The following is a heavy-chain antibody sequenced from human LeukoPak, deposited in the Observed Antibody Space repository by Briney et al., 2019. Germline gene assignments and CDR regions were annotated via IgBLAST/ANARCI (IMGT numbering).Heavy chain of an antibody. D-gene: IGHD6-19*01. CDR2: ISGSGGST. J-gene: IGHJ4*02. CDR1: GFTFSSYA. Sequence: PGGSLRLSCAASGFTFSSYAMSWVRQAPGKGLEWVSAISGSGGSTYYADSVKGRFTISRDNAKNSLYLQMNSLRAEDTAVYYCARDLGQWVKVNYFDYWGQGTLVTVSS. CDR3: ARDLGQWVKVNYFDY. V-gene: IGHV3-23*01.